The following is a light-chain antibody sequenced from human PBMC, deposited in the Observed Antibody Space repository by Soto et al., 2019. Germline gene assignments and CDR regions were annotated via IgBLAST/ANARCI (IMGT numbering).Light chain of an antibody. CDR2: AAS. J-gene: IGKJ4*01. CDR3: QTYGSSPPAP. Sequence: EIVLTQSPGTLSLSPGERATLSCRASQAVSSSYLAWYQQKPGQAPRLLIYAASSRATGIPDRFSGSGSGTDFTLTISRLEPEDFSVYFCQTYGSSPPAPFGAGT. V-gene: IGKV3-20*01. CDR1: QAVSSSY.